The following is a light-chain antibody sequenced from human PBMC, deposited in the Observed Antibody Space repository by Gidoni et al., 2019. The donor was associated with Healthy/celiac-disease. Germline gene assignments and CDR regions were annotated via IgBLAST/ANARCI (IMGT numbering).Light chain of an antibody. V-gene: IGKV4-1*01. J-gene: IGKJ5*01. CDR3: QQYYSTLPIT. CDR2: WAS. CDR1: QSVLYSSNNKNY. Sequence: DIVMTQSPDSLAVSLGERATINCKSSQSVLYSSNNKNYLAWYQQKPGQPPKRLIYWASTRESGVPDRFSGSGSGTDFTLTISSLQAEDVAVYYCQQYYSTLPITFGQGTRLEIK.